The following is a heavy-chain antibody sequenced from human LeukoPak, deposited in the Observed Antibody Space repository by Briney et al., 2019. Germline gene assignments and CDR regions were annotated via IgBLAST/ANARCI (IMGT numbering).Heavy chain of an antibody. CDR2: INHSGST. V-gene: IGHV4-34*01. Sequence: SETLSLTCAVYGGSFSGYYWSWIRQPPGKGLEWIGEINHSGSTNYNPSLKSRVTISVDTSKNQFSLKLSSVTAADTAVYYYARVGVVGATHWFDPWGQGTLVTVSS. CDR3: ARVGVVGATHWFDP. D-gene: IGHD1-26*01. CDR1: GGSFSGYY. J-gene: IGHJ5*02.